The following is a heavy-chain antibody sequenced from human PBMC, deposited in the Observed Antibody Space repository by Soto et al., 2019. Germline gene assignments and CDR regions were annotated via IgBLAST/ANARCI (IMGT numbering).Heavy chain of an antibody. J-gene: IGHJ4*02. CDR3: AREDIVGANHDY. Sequence: GGSLRLSCAASGFTFSIYGMNWVRQAPGRGLEWLSYISSSSATIYYTDSVKGRFTISRDNAKDSLYLQMSSLGDDDTAVYYCAREDIVGANHDYWGQGTLVTVSS. D-gene: IGHD1-26*01. CDR1: GFTFSIYG. CDR2: ISSSSATI. V-gene: IGHV3-48*02.